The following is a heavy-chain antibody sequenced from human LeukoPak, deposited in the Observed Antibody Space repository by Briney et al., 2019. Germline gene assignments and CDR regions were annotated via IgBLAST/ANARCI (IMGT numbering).Heavy chain of an antibody. CDR1: GFLFSDLA. V-gene: IGHV3-64D*06. CDR2: IGTILSNT. J-gene: IGHJ4*02. Sequence: GGSLRLSCSTSGFLFSDLAMHWVRQAPGKGLELIGTILSNTCYAYSLRGRLTISRDDSQSTLYLQMNSLRPEDSAVYYCVRDVWGFDLWGQGTTVTVST. D-gene: IGHD3-16*01. CDR3: VRDVWGFDL.